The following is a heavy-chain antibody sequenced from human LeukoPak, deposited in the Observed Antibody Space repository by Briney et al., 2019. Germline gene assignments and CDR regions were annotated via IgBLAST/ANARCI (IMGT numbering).Heavy chain of an antibody. CDR3: ARGGPYCSSTGCYYLGPIDY. J-gene: IGHJ4*02. CDR2: ISSSSSYI. D-gene: IGHD2-2*01. CDR1: GFTFSSYS. V-gene: IGHV3-21*01. Sequence: GGSLRLSCAASGFTFSSYSMNWVRQAPGKGLEWVSSISSSSSYIYYADSVKGRFTISRDNAKNSLYLQMNSLRAEDTAVYYCARGGPYCSSTGCYYLGPIDYWGQGTLVTVSS.